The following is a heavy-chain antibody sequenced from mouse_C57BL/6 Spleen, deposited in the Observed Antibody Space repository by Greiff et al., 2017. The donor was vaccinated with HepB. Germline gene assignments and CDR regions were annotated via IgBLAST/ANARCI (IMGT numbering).Heavy chain of an antibody. CDR3: ARDASMGYFDV. CDR2: SRNKANDYTT. Sequence: DVKLVESGGGLVQSGRSLRLSCATSGFTFSDFYMEWVRQAPGKGLEWIAASRNKANDYTTEYSASVKGRFIVSRDTSQSILYLQMNALRAEDTAIYYCARDASMGYFDVWGTGTTVTVSS. V-gene: IGHV7-1*01. CDR1: GFTFSDFY. J-gene: IGHJ1*03.